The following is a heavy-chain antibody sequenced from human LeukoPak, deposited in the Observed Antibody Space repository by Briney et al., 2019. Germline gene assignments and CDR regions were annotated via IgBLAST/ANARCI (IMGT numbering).Heavy chain of an antibody. V-gene: IGHV1-69*13. Sequence: SVKVSCKASGYTFISYGISWVRQAPGQGLEWMGGIIPIFGTANYAQKFQGRVTITADESTSTAYMELSSLRSEDTAVYYCARDPSPWGMDVWGQGTTVTVSS. CDR3: ARDPSPWGMDV. CDR2: IIPIFGTA. CDR1: GYTFISYG. J-gene: IGHJ6*02.